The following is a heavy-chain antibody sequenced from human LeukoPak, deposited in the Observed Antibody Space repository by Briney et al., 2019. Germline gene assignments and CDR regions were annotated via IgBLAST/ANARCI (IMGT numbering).Heavy chain of an antibody. CDR3: ANVESDIRDTARAFFYY. V-gene: IGHV3-23*01. Sequence: GGSLRLSCVASGFSYSSYAMSWVRQAPGKGLEWVSAISGSGGSTYYADSVKGRFTISRDNSKNTLYLQMNSLRAEDTAVYYCANVESDIRDTARAFFYYWGQGTLVTVSS. D-gene: IGHD5-18*01. J-gene: IGHJ4*02. CDR2: ISGSGGST. CDR1: GFSYSSYA.